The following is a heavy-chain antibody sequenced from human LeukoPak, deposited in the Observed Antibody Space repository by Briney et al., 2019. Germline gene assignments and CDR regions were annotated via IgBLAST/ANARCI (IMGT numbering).Heavy chain of an antibody. CDR3: ARGGRGPHYFDY. CDR2: INHSGST. CDR1: GGSFSGYY. D-gene: IGHD3-10*01. Sequence: SETLSLTCAVYGGSFSGYYWSWIRQPPGKGLEWMGEINHSGSTNYNPSLNSGVTISVDMSKTQFSLKLCSVTAADTAVYYCARGGRGPHYFDYWGQGTLFTVSS. V-gene: IGHV4-34*01. J-gene: IGHJ4*02.